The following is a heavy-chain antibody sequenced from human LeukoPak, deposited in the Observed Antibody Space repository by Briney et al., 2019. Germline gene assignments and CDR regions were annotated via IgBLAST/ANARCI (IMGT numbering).Heavy chain of an antibody. CDR3: ARARGYYGSGSYYELDY. V-gene: IGHV4-4*07. Sequence: SETLSLTCTVPGGSISSYYWGWIRQPAGKGLEWIGRIYTSGSTNYNPSLKSRATMSVDTSKNQFSLKLSSVTAADTAVYYCARARGYYGSGSYYELDYWGQGTLVTVSS. CDR1: GGSISSYY. D-gene: IGHD3-10*01. CDR2: IYTSGST. J-gene: IGHJ4*02.